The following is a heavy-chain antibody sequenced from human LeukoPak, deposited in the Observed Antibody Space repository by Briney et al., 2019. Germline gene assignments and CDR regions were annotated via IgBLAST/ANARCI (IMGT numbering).Heavy chain of an antibody. V-gene: IGHV3-23*01. D-gene: IGHD3/OR15-3a*01. CDR1: GFTFSNYG. CDR3: AKLDWMYGGY. CDR2: ITGRGENT. J-gene: IGHJ4*02. Sequence: GGSLRLSCAASGFTFSNYGMNWVRQAPGKGLEWVSGITGRGENTYYADSVKGRFTISRDNSKNTLYLQMNSLRAEDTAVYYCAKLDWMYGGYWGQGTLVTVSS.